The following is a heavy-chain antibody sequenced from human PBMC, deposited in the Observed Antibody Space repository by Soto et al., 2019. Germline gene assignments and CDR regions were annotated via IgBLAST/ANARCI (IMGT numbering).Heavy chain of an antibody. V-gene: IGHV4-34*01. CDR2: INHSGST. CDR3: ARAVSNWNYPNWFDP. J-gene: IGHJ5*02. CDR1: GGSFSGYY. D-gene: IGHD1-7*01. Sequence: QVQLQQWGAGLLKPSETLSLTCAVYGGSFSGYYWSWIRQPPGKGLEWIGEINHSGSTNYNPSLKSRVTISVDTSKNRFSLKLSSVTAADTAVYYCARAVSNWNYPNWFDPWGQGTLVTVSS.